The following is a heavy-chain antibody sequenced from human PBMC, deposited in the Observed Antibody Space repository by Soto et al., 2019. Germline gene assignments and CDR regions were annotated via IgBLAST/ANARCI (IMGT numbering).Heavy chain of an antibody. CDR1: EGTFNSYA. V-gene: IGHV1-69*13. J-gene: IGHJ4*02. CDR3: ASGASRWYPYFFDS. Sequence: GPSVKVSCKASEGTFNSYAIAWVRQAPGQGLEWMGGIIPYYNTLNYAQKFQDRVTITADDSTNTVYMELSSLRSDDTAVYFCASGASRWYPYFFDSWAQGTLVTV. D-gene: IGHD6-13*01. CDR2: IIPYYNTL.